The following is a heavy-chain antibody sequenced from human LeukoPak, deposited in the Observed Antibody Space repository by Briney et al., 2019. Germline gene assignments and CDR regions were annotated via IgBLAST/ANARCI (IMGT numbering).Heavy chain of an antibody. CDR2: IYYSAST. CDR3: ARGSRGYSYG. V-gene: IGHV4-61*08. D-gene: IGHD5-18*01. Sequence: SSQTLPLTCTVSGVSVSSSGYFWVWIRQPPGKGLEWIGYIYYSASTNYNPSLKSRVTISVDTSNNQFSLKLSSVTAADTAVYYCARGSRGYSYGWGQGTLVTVSS. J-gene: IGHJ4*02. CDR1: GVSVSSSGYF.